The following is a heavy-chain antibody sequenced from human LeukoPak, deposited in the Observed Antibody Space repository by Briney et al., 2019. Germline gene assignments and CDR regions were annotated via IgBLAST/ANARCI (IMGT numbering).Heavy chain of an antibody. CDR3: AREVVGSKVFDY. Sequence: SETLSLTCTVSGGSISSYYWSWIRQPPGKGLEWIGYIYYSGSTNYNPSLKSRVTISVDTSKNQFSLKLSSVTAADTAVYYCAREVVGSKVFDYWGQGTPVTVSS. V-gene: IGHV4-59*01. CDR1: GGSISSYY. J-gene: IGHJ4*02. D-gene: IGHD1-26*01. CDR2: IYYSGST.